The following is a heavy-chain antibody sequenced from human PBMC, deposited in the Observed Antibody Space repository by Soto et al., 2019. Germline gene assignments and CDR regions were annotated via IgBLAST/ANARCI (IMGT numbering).Heavy chain of an antibody. V-gene: IGHV5-10-1*01. Sequence: GESLKISCKGSGYSFACYWITWVRQKPGKGLEWMGRIDPSDSQTYYSPSFRGHVTISVTKSITTVFLQWSSLRASDTAMYYCARQIYDSDTGPNFQYYFDSWGQGTPVTVSS. CDR1: GYSFACYW. CDR3: ARQIYDSDTGPNFQYYFDS. D-gene: IGHD3-22*01. J-gene: IGHJ4*02. CDR2: IDPSDSQT.